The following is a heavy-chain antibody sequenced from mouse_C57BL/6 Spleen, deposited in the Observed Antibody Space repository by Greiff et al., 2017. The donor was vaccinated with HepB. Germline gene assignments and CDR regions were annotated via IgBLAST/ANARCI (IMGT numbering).Heavy chain of an antibody. CDR3: TRRDYGSSPYWYFDV. CDR1: GYTFTDYE. V-gene: IGHV1-15*01. CDR2: IDPETGGT. Sequence: QVQLKQSGAELVRPGASVTLSCKASGYTFTDYEMHWVKQTPVHGLEWIGAIDPETGGTAYNQKFKGKAILTADKSSSTAYMELRSLTSEDSAVYYCTRRDYGSSPYWYFDVWGTGTTVTVSS. D-gene: IGHD1-1*01. J-gene: IGHJ1*03.